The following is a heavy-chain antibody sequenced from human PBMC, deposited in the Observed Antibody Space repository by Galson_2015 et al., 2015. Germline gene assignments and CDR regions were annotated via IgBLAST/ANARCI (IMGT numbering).Heavy chain of an antibody. CDR2: IKQDGSEK. CDR3: ARDTPVEGVLWFGRSRRRRFDY. D-gene: IGHD3-10*01. Sequence: SLRLSCAASGFTFSSYWMSWVRQAPGKGLEWVANIKQDGSEKYYVDSVKGRFTISRDNAKNSLYLQMNSLRAVDTAVYYCARDTPVEGVLWFGRSRRRRFDYWGQGTLVTVSS. J-gene: IGHJ4*02. CDR1: GFTFSSYW. V-gene: IGHV3-7*01.